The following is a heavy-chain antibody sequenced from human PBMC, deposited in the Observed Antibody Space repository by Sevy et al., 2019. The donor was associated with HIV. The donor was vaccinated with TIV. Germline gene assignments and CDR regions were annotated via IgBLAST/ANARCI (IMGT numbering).Heavy chain of an antibody. Sequence: GGCLRLSCEASGFTFDKYWMSWVRQAPGKGLEWIGNIKHDGSEHFYVDSVKGRFTISRDNAKKSLYLQMSNLKAEDTAVYYCARGDYFDRTGLFTDAFEVWGRGTMVTVSS. CDR1: GFTFDKYW. J-gene: IGHJ3*01. D-gene: IGHD3-22*01. V-gene: IGHV3-7*04. CDR2: IKHDGSEH. CDR3: ARGDYFDRTGLFTDAFEV.